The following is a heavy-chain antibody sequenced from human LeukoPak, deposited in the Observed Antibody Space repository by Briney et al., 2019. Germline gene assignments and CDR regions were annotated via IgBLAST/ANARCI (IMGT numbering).Heavy chain of an antibody. D-gene: IGHD2-8*01. Sequence: GGSLRLSCAASGFTFTNAWMSWVRQTPGKGLEWVGRIKSKTDGGTTDYTAPVKGRFTISRDDSKNTPYLQMNSLKTEDTAVYYCTGRAYGYWGQGTLVTVSS. CDR2: IKSKTDGGTT. V-gene: IGHV3-15*01. CDR1: GFTFTNAW. J-gene: IGHJ4*02. CDR3: TGRAYGY.